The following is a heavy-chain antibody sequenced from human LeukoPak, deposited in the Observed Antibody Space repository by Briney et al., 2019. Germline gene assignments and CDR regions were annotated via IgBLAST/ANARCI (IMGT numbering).Heavy chain of an antibody. CDR1: GFTFSSYA. J-gene: IGHJ6*03. V-gene: IGHV3-21*01. D-gene: IGHD3-3*01. Sequence: GGSLRLSCAASGFTFSSYAMSWVRQAPGKGLEWVSSISSSSSYIYYADSVKGRFTISRDNAKNSLYLQMNSLRAEDTAVYYCARGYYDFWSGYFETSDYYYYMDVWGKGTTVTVSS. CDR3: ARGYYDFWSGYFETSDYYYYMDV. CDR2: ISSSSSYI.